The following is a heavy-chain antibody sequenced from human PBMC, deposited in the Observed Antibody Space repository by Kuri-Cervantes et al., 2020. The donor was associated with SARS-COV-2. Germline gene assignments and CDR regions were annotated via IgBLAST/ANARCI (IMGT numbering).Heavy chain of an antibody. D-gene: IGHD3-10*01. Sequence: ASVKVSCKASGYTFTDYYMHWVRQAPGQGLEWMGWINPNSGGTSYAQKFQGWVAMTRDTSLSTAYMELSRLRSDDTAVYYCARGGGVRGLMVLFQWRGAGPLDFWGQGTLVTVSS. CDR3: ARGGGVRGLMVLFQWRGAGPLDF. J-gene: IGHJ4*02. CDR2: INPNSGGT. V-gene: IGHV1-2*04. CDR1: GYTFTDYY.